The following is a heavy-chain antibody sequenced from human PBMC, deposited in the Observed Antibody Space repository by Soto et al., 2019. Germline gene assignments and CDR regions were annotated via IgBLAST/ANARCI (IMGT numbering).Heavy chain of an antibody. CDR2: ISGSAGST. CDR3: AKDWDIAVAGLLTY. CDR1: GFTFSTYA. V-gene: IGHV3-23*01. D-gene: IGHD6-19*01. Sequence: EVQLLESGGGLEQPGGSLRLSCAASGFTFSTYAMSWVRQAPGKGLEWVSAISGSAGSTYYADSVKGRFTISRDNSKNTLYLQMNSLRAEDTAVYYCAKDWDIAVAGLLTYWGQGTLVTVSS. J-gene: IGHJ4*02.